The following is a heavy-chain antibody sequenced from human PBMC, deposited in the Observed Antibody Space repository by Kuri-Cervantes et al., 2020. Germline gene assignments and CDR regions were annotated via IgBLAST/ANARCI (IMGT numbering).Heavy chain of an antibody. CDR2: IIPIFGAA. J-gene: IGHJ4*02. CDR1: GGTFSSYA. V-gene: IGHV1-69*13. D-gene: IGHD6-6*01. CDR3: ARDGGSSSGPGNYYFDY. Sequence: SVKVSCKASGGTFSSYATSWVRQASGQGLEWMGGIIPIFGAANYAQKFQGRVTITADESTSTAYMELSSLRSEDTAVYYCARDGGSSSGPGNYYFDYWGQGTLVTVSS.